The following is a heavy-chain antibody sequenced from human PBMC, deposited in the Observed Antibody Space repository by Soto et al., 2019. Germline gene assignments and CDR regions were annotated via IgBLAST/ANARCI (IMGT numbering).Heavy chain of an antibody. CDR3: ARQDTIFGLVPQGWFDL. D-gene: IGHD3-3*01. J-gene: IGHJ5*02. Sequence: SETLSLTCAVYGGSFSGYYWGWIRQPPGKGLEWIGSIYYSGCTYYNPSLKSRVTISVDTSKNQFSLKLSSVTAADTAVYYCARQDTIFGLVPQGWFDLWGQGTLVTVSS. CDR2: IYYSGCT. CDR1: GGSFSGYY. V-gene: IGHV4-39*01.